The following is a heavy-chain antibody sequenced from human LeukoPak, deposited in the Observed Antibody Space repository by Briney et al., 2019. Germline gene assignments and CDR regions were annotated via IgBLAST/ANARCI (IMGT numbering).Heavy chain of an antibody. J-gene: IGHJ4*02. CDR2: INPNSTTT. D-gene: IGHD5-18*01. CDR3: ARVRDRMKGYKFDY. Sequence: GASVKVPCKASGYTFAGYYVHWVRQAPGQGLEWMGWINPNSTTTHYAQKFQGRVTMTRDTSISTAYMELRRLRSDDTATYYCARVRDRMKGYKFDYWGQGTLVTVSS. CDR1: GYTFAGYY. V-gene: IGHV1-2*02.